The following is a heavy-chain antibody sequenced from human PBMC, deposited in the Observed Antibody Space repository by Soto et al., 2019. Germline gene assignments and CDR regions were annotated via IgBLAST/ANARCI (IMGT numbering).Heavy chain of an antibody. CDR3: ARVSSVPKLDLPCHYYYIMDV. CDR1: GYTFTSFG. J-gene: IGHJ6*02. Sequence: ASVKVSCKASGYTFTSFGISWVRQAPGQGLEWMGWISAYNGNTNNAQKLQGRVTMTTDTSTSTAYLELRSLRSDDTAVYYCARVSSVPKLDLPCHYYYIMDVWGQGTTVTVSS. CDR2: ISAYNGNT. V-gene: IGHV1-18*01. D-gene: IGHD6-13*01.